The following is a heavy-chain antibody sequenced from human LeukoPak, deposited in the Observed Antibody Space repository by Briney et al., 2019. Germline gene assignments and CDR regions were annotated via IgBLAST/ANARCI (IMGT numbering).Heavy chain of an antibody. V-gene: IGHV1-69*13. D-gene: IGHD3-22*01. Sequence: WASVKVSCKASGGTFSSYAISWVRQAPGQGLEWMGGIIPIFGTANYAQKFQGRVTITADESTSTAYMELSSLRSEDTAVYYCASFDSSGQAAAAEYFQHWGQGTLVTVSS. CDR1: GGTFSSYA. CDR3: ASFDSSGQAAAAEYFQH. CDR2: IIPIFGTA. J-gene: IGHJ1*01.